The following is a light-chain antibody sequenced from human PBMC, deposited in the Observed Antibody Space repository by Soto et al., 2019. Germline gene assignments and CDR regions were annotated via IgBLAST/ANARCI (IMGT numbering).Light chain of an antibody. CDR1: SSDVGIYNY. Sequence: QSVLTQPASVSGSPGQSIAISCTGTSSDVGIYNYVSWYQQHPGKVPKLIIYEVTNRPSGVSNRLSGSKSGNTASLIISGLQAEDEADYYCTSYTTSRTRVFGTGTKVTVL. V-gene: IGLV2-14*01. CDR3: TSYTTSRTRV. J-gene: IGLJ1*01. CDR2: EVT.